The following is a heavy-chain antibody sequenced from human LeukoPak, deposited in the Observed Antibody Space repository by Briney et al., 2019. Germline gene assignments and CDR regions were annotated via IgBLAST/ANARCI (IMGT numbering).Heavy chain of an antibody. D-gene: IGHD5-12*01. V-gene: IGHV3-23*01. CDR1: GFTFSSYA. J-gene: IGHJ6*02. CDR2: ISGSGGST. CDR3: AKSVAPRDYYGMDV. Sequence: GGSLRLSCAASGFTFSSYAMSWVRQAPGKGLEWVSAISGSGGSTYYADSVKGRFTISRDNSKNTLYLQMNSLRAEDTAVYYCAKSVAPRDYYGMDVWGQGTTVTVSS.